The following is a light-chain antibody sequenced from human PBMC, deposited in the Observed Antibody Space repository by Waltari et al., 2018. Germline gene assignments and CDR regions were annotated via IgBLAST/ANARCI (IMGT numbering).Light chain of an antibody. CDR1: SSNIGRNT. CDR2: SEN. Sequence: QSVLTQPPSASGTPGPRVTISCSGSSSNIGRNTVNWYQQLPGTAPKLLIYSENQRPSGGPDRFSGSKSGTSASLAISVLQSEDEADYYCAAWDDSLNGVVFGGGTKLTVL. J-gene: IGLJ2*01. CDR3: AAWDDSLNGVV. V-gene: IGLV1-44*01.